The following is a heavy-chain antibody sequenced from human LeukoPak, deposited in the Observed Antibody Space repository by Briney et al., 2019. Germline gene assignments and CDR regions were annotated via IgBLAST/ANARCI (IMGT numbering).Heavy chain of an antibody. CDR2: IIPSGGTT. J-gene: IGHJ4*02. V-gene: IGHV3-23*01. CDR3: AKDSGWILFDD. CDR1: GFTFSDYG. D-gene: IGHD2-2*03. Sequence: PGGSLRLSCAASGFTFSDYGMHWVRQAPGKGLEWVSGIIPSGGTTYYADSVKGRFTISRDNSQNTMYLQMNSLRAEDTALYFCAKDSGWILFDDWGQGTLVTVSS.